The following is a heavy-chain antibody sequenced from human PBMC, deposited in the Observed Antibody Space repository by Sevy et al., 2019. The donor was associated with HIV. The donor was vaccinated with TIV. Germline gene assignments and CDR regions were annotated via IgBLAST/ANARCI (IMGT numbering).Heavy chain of an antibody. Sequence: GGSLRLSCAASGFTVSDNYMSWVRQAPGKGLEWVSVIYSDGSTYYADSVKGRLTISRDNTKNSLYLQMNSLRAEDTAVYYCARDHVKDGDLGDYYYYAMDVWGQGTTVTVSS. CDR2: IYSDGST. CDR3: ARDHVKDGDLGDYYYYAMDV. D-gene: IGHD4-17*01. J-gene: IGHJ6*02. V-gene: IGHV3-53*01. CDR1: GFTVSDNY.